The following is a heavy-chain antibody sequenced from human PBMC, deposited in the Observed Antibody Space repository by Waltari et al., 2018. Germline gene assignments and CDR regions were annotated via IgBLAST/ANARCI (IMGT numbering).Heavy chain of an antibody. CDR3: TTPTVTTPGGGMDV. V-gene: IGHV3-15*01. J-gene: IGHJ6*02. D-gene: IGHD4-17*01. Sequence: EVQLVESGGGLVKPGGSLRLSCAASGFTFSNAWMSWVRQAPGKGLEWVGRIKSKTDGGTPDYAAPVKGIFTISRDDSKNTLYLQMNSLKTEDTAVYYCTTPTVTTPGGGMDVWGQGTTVTVSS. CDR1: GFTFSNAW. CDR2: IKSKTDGGTP.